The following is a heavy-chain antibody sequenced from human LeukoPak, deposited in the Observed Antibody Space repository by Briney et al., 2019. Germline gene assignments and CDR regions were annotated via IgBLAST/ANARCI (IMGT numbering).Heavy chain of an antibody. D-gene: IGHD3-9*01. Sequence: GGSLRLSCAASGFTVSSNYMSWVRQAPGKGLEWVSVIYSGGSTYYADSVKGRFTISRDNSKNTLYLQMNSLRAEDTAVYYCARVGTEDYDILTGYYKGYYFDHWGQGTLVTVSS. CDR3: ARVGTEDYDILTGYYKGYYFDH. CDR2: IYSGGST. CDR1: GFTVSSNY. J-gene: IGHJ4*02. V-gene: IGHV3-53*01.